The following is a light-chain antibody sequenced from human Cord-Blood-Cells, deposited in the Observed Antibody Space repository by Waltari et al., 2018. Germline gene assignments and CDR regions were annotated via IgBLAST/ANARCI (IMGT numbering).Light chain of an antibody. V-gene: IGLV2-23*03. CDR1: SSDVWSYNL. CDR3: CSYAGSSTV. CDR2: EGS. Sequence: QSALTQPASVSGSPGQSITIPCTGTSSDVWSYNLVSWYQQHPGKAPKLMSSEGSKRPSGVSNRFSGSKSGNTASLTISGLQAEDEADYYCCSYAGSSTVFGTGTKVTVL. J-gene: IGLJ1*01.